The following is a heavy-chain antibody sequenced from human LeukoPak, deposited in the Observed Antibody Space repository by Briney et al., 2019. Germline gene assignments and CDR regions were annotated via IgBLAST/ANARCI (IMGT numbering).Heavy chain of an antibody. Sequence: GGSLRLTCSASGFTFSTYPMHWVRQAPGKGLEYVSAMSSNGGSTYYADSVKGRFTISRDNSKNTLYLQMSSLRDEDTAVYYCVKDSSSGRGYFYYAMAVWCQGTTVTVSS. CDR2: MSSNGGST. CDR1: GFTFSTYP. CDR3: VKDSSSGRGYFYYAMAV. D-gene: IGHD1-1*01. V-gene: IGHV3-64D*09. J-gene: IGHJ6*02.